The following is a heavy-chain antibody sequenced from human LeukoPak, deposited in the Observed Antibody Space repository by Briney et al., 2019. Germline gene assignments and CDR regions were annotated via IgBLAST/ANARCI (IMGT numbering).Heavy chain of an antibody. J-gene: IGHJ3*02. CDR2: IYHSGST. CDR1: GGSISSGGYS. V-gene: IGHV4-30-2*01. D-gene: IGHD1-7*01. CDR3: ARDRITGTTVGAFDI. Sequence: SETLSLTCAVSGGSISSGGYSWSWIRQPPGKGLEWIGYIYHSGSTYYNPSLKSRVTISVDRSKNQFSLKLSSVTAADTAVYYCARDRITGTTVGAFDIWGQGTMVTLSS.